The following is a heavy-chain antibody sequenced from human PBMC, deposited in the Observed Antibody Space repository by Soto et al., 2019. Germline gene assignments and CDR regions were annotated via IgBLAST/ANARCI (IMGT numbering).Heavy chain of an antibody. J-gene: IGHJ6*03. CDR3: GIPAGNSYYYMDV. V-gene: IGHV1-46*01. Sequence: QAQLVQSGAEVKKPGASVKVSCKASEYTFTSYSMHWVRQAPGQGLEWMGIINPSGGTTSYAQKFQGRITMTRDTSTSTVYMELSSLKSEDTAVYYCGIPAGNSYYYMDVWGKGTTVTVSS. D-gene: IGHD2-2*01. CDR2: INPSGGTT. CDR1: EYTFTSYS.